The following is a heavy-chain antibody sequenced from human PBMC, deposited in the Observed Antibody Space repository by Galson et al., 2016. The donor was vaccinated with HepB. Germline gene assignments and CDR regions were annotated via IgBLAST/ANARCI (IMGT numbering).Heavy chain of an antibody. D-gene: IGHD5-24*01. J-gene: IGHJ4*02. V-gene: IGHV1-18*01. CDR3: ATWARWHFGY. Sequence: QSGAEVKKPGASVKVSCKASGYTFTNYDYSWVRQAPGQGLEWMGGIGVYNGNTHYAQNFQGRVTMTTDTSTRTVYMELRSLRSDDTAVYYCATWARWHFGYWGQGTLVTVSS. CDR2: IGVYNGNT. CDR1: GYTFTNYD.